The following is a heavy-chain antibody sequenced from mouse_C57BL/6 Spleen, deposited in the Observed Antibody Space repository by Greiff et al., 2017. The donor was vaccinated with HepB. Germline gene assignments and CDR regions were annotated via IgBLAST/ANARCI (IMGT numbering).Heavy chain of an antibody. J-gene: IGHJ2*01. CDR3: ARQGTTDYFDY. CDR2: ISNGGGST. V-gene: IGHV5-12*01. CDR1: GFTFSDYY. D-gene: IGHD1-1*01. Sequence: DVMLVESGGGLVQPGGSLKLSCAASGFTFSDYYMYWVRQTPEKRLEWVAYISNGGGSTYYPDTVKGRFTISRDNAKNTLYLQMSRLKSEDTAMYYCARQGTTDYFDYWGQGTTLTVSS.